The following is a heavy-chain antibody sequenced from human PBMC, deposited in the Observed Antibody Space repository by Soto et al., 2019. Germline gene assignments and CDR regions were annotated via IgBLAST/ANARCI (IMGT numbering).Heavy chain of an antibody. V-gene: IGHV5-51*01. J-gene: IGHJ4*02. CDR1: GYRLDAAW. CDR3: ARRITSICDF. D-gene: IGHD3-10*01. Sequence: GESLKISCKGVGYRLDAAWIGWVRQMPGKGLEWMGIIKPGGSDLRYSPSFRGQVTISADAAVNTAYLQWDSLKASDTAMYYCARRITSICDFWGQGTLVTVSS. CDR2: IKPGGSDL.